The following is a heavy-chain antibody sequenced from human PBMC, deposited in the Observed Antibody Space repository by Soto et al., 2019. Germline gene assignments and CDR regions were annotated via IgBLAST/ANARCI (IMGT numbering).Heavy chain of an antibody. Sequence: PSETLSLTCTVSGGSISSGGYYWSWIRQHPGKGLEWIGYIYYSGSTYYNPSLKSRVTISVDTSKNQFSLKLSSVTAADTAVYYCARGSGATSNDILTGLFDYWGQGTLVTVSS. D-gene: IGHD3-9*01. V-gene: IGHV4-31*03. J-gene: IGHJ4*02. CDR1: GGSISSGGYY. CDR3: ARGSGATSNDILTGLFDY. CDR2: IYYSGST.